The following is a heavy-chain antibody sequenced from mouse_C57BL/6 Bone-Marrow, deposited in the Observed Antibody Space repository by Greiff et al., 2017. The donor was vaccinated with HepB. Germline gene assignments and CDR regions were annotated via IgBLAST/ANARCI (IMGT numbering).Heavy chain of an antibody. V-gene: IGHV1-26*01. J-gene: IGHJ4*01. CDR1: GYTFTDYY. D-gene: IGHD2-3*01. CDR3: ARDDGYSFYYAMDY. CDR2: INPNNGGT. Sequence: EVQLQQSGPELVKPGASVKISCKASGYTFTDYYMNWVKQSHGKSLEWIGDINPNNGGTSYNQKFKGKATLTVDKSSSTAYMELRSLTSEDSAVYYCARDDGYSFYYAMDYWGQGTSVTVSS.